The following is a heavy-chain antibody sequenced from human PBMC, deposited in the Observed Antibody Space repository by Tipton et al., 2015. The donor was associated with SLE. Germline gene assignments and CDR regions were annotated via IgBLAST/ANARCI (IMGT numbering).Heavy chain of an antibody. D-gene: IGHD2-21*01. J-gene: IGHJ3*02. CDR1: GGSFSGYY. Sequence: TLSLTCDVNGGSFSGYYWSWIRQSPGKGLEWIGHIYTTGNTNYNPSLKSRVTMSVDTSKNQFFMRLSSATAADTAVYYCAREVITITDSDAFDIWGQGTMVTVSS. CDR2: IYTTGNT. CDR3: AREVITITDSDAFDI. V-gene: IGHV4-34*09.